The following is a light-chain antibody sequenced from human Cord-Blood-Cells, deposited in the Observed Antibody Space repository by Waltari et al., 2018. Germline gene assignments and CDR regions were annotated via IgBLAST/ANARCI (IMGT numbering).Light chain of an antibody. Sequence: SYELTQPPSVSVSPGQTASITCSGDKLGDKSACWYQQKPGQSLVLVIYQDSKRPSGIPERFSGSNSGNTATLTISGTQAMDGADYYCQAWDSSTVVFGGGTKLTVL. CDR1: KLGDKS. CDR3: QAWDSSTVV. J-gene: IGLJ2*01. V-gene: IGLV3-1*01. CDR2: QDS.